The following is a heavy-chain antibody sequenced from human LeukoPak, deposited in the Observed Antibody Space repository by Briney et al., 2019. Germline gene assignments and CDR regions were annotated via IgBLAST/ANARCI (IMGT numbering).Heavy chain of an antibody. V-gene: IGHV1-18*01. Sequence: GASVKVSCKASGYTFTSYDINWVRQAPGQGLEWMGWISAYNGNTNYAQKLQGRVTMTTDTSTSTAYMELRSLRSDDTAVYYCARGRGIAAAGTYAFHYYMDVWGKGTTVTISS. D-gene: IGHD6-13*01. J-gene: IGHJ6*03. CDR2: ISAYNGNT. CDR1: GYTFTSYD. CDR3: ARGRGIAAAGTYAFHYYMDV.